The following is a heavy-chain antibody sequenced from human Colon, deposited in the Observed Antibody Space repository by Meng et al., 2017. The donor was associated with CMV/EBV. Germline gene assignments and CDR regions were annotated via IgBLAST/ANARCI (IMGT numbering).Heavy chain of an antibody. D-gene: IGHD3-10*01. CDR2: VYISGNT. CDR1: GASITSYC. J-gene: IGHJ4*02. V-gene: IGHV4-4*07. Sequence: QVQRRGPGPGLVKPSVTLSLTCTVSGASITSYCWSWIRQPAGKGLEWIGRVYISGNTNYNPSLKSRVTMSIDTSKNQLSLNIRSVTAADTAVYYCARDSNLSGLAYWGQGTLVTVSS. CDR3: ARDSNLSGLAY.